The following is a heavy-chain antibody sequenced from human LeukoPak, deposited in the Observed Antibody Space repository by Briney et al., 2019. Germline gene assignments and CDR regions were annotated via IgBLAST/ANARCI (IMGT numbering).Heavy chain of an antibody. D-gene: IGHD6-13*01. CDR1: GFTFSSYE. J-gene: IGHJ4*02. V-gene: IGHV3-48*03. CDR3: ARDFGQQQLVHLDS. Sequence: GGSLRLSCAASGFTFSSYEMNWVRQAPGKGLEWVSYISSSGSTIYYADSVKGRFTISRDNAKNSLYLQMNSLRAEDTAVYYCARDFGQQQLVHLDSWGQGTLVTVSS. CDR2: ISSSGSTI.